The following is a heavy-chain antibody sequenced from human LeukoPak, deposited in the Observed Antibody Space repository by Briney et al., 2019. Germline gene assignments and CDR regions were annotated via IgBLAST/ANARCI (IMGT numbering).Heavy chain of an antibody. J-gene: IGHJ4*02. D-gene: IGHD2-2*01. V-gene: IGHV4-34*01. CDR3: ARQYCSSTSCPFDY. Sequence: SETLSLTCAVYGGSFSGYYWSWIRQPPGKGLEWIGEINHSGSTNYNPSLKSRVTISVDTSKNQFSLKLSSVTAADTAVYYCARQYCSSTSCPFDYWGQGTLVTVSS. CDR1: GGSFSGYY. CDR2: INHSGST.